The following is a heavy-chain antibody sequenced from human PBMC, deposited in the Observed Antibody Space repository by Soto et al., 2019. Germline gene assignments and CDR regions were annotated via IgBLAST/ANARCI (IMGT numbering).Heavy chain of an antibody. Sequence: LKLSGMASGYSFTSYKNNWVRQMPGKGLEWMGIIYPGDSDTRYSPSFKGEVTISADKSISTAYLQWSSLKASDSAMYYCAGGGVRGVITRTRDYYGMDVWGQGTTVTVSS. D-gene: IGHD3-10*01. J-gene: IGHJ6*02. CDR2: IYPGDSDT. V-gene: IGHV5-51*01. CDR1: GYSFTSYK. CDR3: AGGGVRGVITRTRDYYGMDV.